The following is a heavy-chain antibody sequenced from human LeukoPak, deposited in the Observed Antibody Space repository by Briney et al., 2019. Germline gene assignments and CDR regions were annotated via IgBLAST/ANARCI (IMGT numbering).Heavy chain of an antibody. CDR3: AKETLTGGDRYFDL. Sequence: GGSLRLPCAASGFSFSSYGMQWVRQAPGKGLEWVAFIRYDGSNTYYADSVKGRITISRDNSKNTLYLQMNSLRAEDTAVYYCAKETLTGGDRYFDLWGRGTLVTVSS. D-gene: IGHD1-20*01. CDR1: GFSFSSYG. V-gene: IGHV3-30*02. CDR2: IRYDGSNT. J-gene: IGHJ2*01.